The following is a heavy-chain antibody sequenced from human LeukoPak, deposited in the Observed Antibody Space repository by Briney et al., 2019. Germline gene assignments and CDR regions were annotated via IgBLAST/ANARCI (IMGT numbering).Heavy chain of an antibody. J-gene: IGHJ4*02. D-gene: IGHD1-26*01. CDR1: GFTFSSYS. CDR2: ITGGSSSI. V-gene: IGHV3-48*02. CDR3: ARFRGTYYYFDY. Sequence: PGRSLTLSCAASGFTFSSYSMNWVRQAPGKGLEWVSYITGGSSSIYYADSVKGRFTISRDDAKNSLYLQMNSLRDEDTAMYYCARFRGTYYYFDYWGQGTLVTVSS.